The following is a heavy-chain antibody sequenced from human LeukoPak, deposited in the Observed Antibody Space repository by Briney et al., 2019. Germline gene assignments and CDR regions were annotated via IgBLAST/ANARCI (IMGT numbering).Heavy chain of an antibody. J-gene: IGHJ5*02. CDR3: ARGVRFLGEYNWFDP. Sequence: ASVKVSCKASGYTFTSYYMHWVRQAPGQGLEWMGIINPSGGSTSYAQKFQGRVTMTRDTSISTAYMELSRLRSDDTAVYYCARGVRFLGEYNWFDPWGQGTLVTVSS. CDR1: GYTFTSYY. D-gene: IGHD3-3*01. CDR2: INPSGGST. V-gene: IGHV1-46*01.